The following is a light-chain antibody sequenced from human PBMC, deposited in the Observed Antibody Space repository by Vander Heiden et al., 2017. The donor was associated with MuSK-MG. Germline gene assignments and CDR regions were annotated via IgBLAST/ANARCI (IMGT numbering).Light chain of an antibody. Sequence: DIQLTQSPSSLSASVGDRVTITCRTSQNISSYLNWYQQKPGKAPKLLIYAASSLQSGVPSRFSGSGSGTYFTLTISSLQPEDFATYYCQQSYSTLMYTFGQGTKLEIK. CDR3: QQSYSTLMYT. CDR1: QNISSY. CDR2: AAS. J-gene: IGKJ2*01. V-gene: IGKV1-39*01.